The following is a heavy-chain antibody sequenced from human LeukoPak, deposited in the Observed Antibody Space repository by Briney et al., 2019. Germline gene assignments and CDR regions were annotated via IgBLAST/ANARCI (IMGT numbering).Heavy chain of an antibody. CDR3: ARDGVGAGTIASAGSDY. CDR2: IKPDGSEK. Sequence: GGSLRLSCAASGFTFSSYWISWVRQTPGKGLEWVANIKPDGSEKYYVDSVKGRFTISRDNTQNSLSLQMNSLRVEDTAVYYCARDGVGAGTIASAGSDYWGQGTLITVSS. CDR1: GFTFSSYW. J-gene: IGHJ4*02. V-gene: IGHV3-7*01. D-gene: IGHD6-13*01.